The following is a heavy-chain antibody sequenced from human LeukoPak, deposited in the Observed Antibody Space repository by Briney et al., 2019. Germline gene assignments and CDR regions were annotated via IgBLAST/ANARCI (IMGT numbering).Heavy chain of an antibody. Sequence: KASETLSLTCTVSGGSISSHYWSWIRQPPGKGMEWIGYIYYSGGTNYNPSLKSRVTISVDTSKNQFSLKLSSVTAADTAVYYCARDRGSSWYGGWFDPWGQGTLVTVSS. CDR3: ARDRGSSWYGGWFDP. V-gene: IGHV4-59*11. J-gene: IGHJ5*02. D-gene: IGHD6-13*01. CDR1: GGSISSHY. CDR2: IYYSGGT.